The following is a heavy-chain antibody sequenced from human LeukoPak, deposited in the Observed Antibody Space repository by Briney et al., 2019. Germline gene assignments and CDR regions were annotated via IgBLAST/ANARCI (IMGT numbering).Heavy chain of an antibody. CDR1: GFTFSSYA. CDR3: AKSIVGATLGPYAFDI. J-gene: IGHJ3*02. V-gene: IGHV3-23*01. D-gene: IGHD1-26*01. Sequence: GSLRLSCAASGFTFSSYAMSWVRQAPGKGLEWVSAISGSGGSTYYADSVKGRFTISRDNSKNTLYLQMNSLRAEDTAVYYCAKSIVGATLGPYAFDIWGQGTMVTVSS. CDR2: ISGSGGST.